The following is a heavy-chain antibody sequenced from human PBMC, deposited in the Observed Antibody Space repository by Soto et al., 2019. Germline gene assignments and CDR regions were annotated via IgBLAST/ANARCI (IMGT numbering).Heavy chain of an antibody. D-gene: IGHD2-2*01. V-gene: IGHV3-15*01. CDR3: TSNGGYPLDY. CDR2: ITSKTDGGTT. J-gene: IGHJ4*02. Sequence: GGSLRLSCAASGFTFSNAWMSWVRQAPGKGLEWVGRITSKTDGGTTDYAAPVKGRFTISRDDSKNTLYLQMNSLKTEDTAVYYCTSNGGYPLDYWGKGTLVTVSS. CDR1: GFTFSNAW.